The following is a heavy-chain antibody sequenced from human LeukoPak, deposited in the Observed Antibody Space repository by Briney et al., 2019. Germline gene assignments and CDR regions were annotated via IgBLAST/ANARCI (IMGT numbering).Heavy chain of an antibody. J-gene: IGHJ4*02. V-gene: IGHV3-64*01. CDR3: ARDYYGSGSHPDY. Sequence: GGSLRLSCAASGFTFSNYAMSWVRQAPGKGLEYVSAISSNGGSTYYANSVKGRFTISRDNSKNTLYLQMGSLRAEDMAVYYCARDYYGSGSHPDYWGQGTLVTVSS. CDR1: GFTFSNYA. D-gene: IGHD3-10*01. CDR2: ISSNGGST.